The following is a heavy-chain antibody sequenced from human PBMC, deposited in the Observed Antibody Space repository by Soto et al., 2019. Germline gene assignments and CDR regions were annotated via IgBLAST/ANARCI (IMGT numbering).Heavy chain of an antibody. J-gene: IGHJ6*02. Sequence: GSGKVACKACGYTLTSYDITWVRQATGQGLEWMGWMNPNSGNTGYEQKFQGRVNMTRNTSISKAYMELTSLRSEDTAVYYCARGKEYSSSSYGMDVWGQGTTVTVSS. V-gene: IGHV1-8*01. CDR1: GYTLTSYD. CDR3: ARGKEYSSSSYGMDV. D-gene: IGHD6-13*01. CDR2: MNPNSGNT.